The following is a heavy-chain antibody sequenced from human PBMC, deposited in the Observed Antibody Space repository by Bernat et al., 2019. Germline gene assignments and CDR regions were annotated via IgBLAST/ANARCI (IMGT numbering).Heavy chain of an antibody. CDR3: ARYYGGNSGSAFDI. CDR2: INSGGNT. CDR1: GFTVSTNY. J-gene: IGHJ3*02. Sequence: EVQLVESGGGLVQPGGSLRLSCAASGFTVSTNYMSWVRQAPGKGLEWVSVINSGGNTYYADSVKGRFTISRDNSKKTLYLQMNSRRAEDTAMYYCARYYGGNSGSAFDIWGQGTMVTVSS. V-gene: IGHV3-66*01. D-gene: IGHD4-23*01.